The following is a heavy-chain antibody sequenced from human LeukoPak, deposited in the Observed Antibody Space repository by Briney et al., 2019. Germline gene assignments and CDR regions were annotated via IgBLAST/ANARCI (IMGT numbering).Heavy chain of an antibody. CDR3: ARDRGDIVATMADY. CDR1: GYTFTSYG. Sequence: GASVKVSCKASGYTFTSYGFSWVRQAPGQGLEWMGWISAYNGNTNYAQKLQGRVTMTTDTSTSTAYMELRSLRSDDTAVYYCARDRGDIVATMADYWGQGTLVTVSS. J-gene: IGHJ4*02. CDR2: ISAYNGNT. D-gene: IGHD5-12*01. V-gene: IGHV1-18*01.